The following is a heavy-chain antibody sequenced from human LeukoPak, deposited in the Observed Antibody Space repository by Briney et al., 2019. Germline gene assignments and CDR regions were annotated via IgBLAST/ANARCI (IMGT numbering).Heavy chain of an antibody. J-gene: IGHJ3*02. V-gene: IGHV3-23*01. Sequence: GGSLRLSCAASGFTFSSYAMSWARQAPGKGLEWVSAISGSGGSTYYADSVKGRFTISRDNSKNTLYLQMNSLRAEDTAVYYCAKGLIMVRGVIITDDAFDIWGQGTMVTVSS. CDR2: ISGSGGST. CDR3: AKGLIMVRGVIITDDAFDI. D-gene: IGHD3-10*01. CDR1: GFTFSSYA.